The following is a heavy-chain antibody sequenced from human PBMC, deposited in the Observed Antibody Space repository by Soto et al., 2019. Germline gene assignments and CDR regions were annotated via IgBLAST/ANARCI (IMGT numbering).Heavy chain of an antibody. J-gene: IGHJ4*02. Sequence: EVRLLESGGGLKQPGGSLRLSCAASGFTFKESAMNWVRQAPGKGLEWVASISDTGARTWYADSVRGRLSISRDTTKNAHYMQMSRMRGEDAAEYYCANWRGSGWAWYFDYWGQGTLVTVSS. CDR1: GFTFKESA. CDR2: ISDTGART. V-gene: IGHV3-23*01. CDR3: ANWRGSGWAWYFDY. D-gene: IGHD6-19*01.